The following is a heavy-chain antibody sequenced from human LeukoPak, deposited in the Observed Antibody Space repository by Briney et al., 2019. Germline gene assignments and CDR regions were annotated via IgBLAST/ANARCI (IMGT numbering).Heavy chain of an antibody. Sequence: PSETLSLTCTVSGGSISSSSYYWGWIRQPPGKGLEWIVSFYYSGSTYYNPSLKSRVTISLDTSKNQFSLKLRSVTAADTAVYYCARSSRHHSLRVFGVVTKDQYYFDSWGQGTLVTVSS. D-gene: IGHD3-3*01. V-gene: IGHV4-39*07. CDR1: GGSISSSSYY. CDR2: FYYSGST. CDR3: ARSSRHHSLRVFGVVTKDQYYFDS. J-gene: IGHJ4*02.